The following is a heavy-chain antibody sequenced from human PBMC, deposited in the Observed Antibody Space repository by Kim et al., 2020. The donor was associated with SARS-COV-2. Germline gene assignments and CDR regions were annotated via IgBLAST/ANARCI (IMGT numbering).Heavy chain of an antibody. CDR1: GGSLNNFC. V-gene: IGHV4-59*13. CDR3: ARIGLSTYYYNWNFDV. Sequence: SETLSLTCTVSGGSLNNFCWAWMRQTPGKGLEYIGYVCSSGSTNYNPALDNGVSILADTSNNQIFLEMTSLTAADTGTYYCARIGLSTYYYNWNFDVWGRGTLLVVSS. CDR2: VCSSGST. J-gene: IGHJ2*01. D-gene: IGHD3-22*01.